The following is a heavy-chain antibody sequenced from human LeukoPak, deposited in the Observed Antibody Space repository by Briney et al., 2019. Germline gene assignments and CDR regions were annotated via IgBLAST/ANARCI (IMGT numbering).Heavy chain of an antibody. CDR1: GGSIAGHY. CDR2: TSYSRTT. J-gene: IGHJ3*02. V-gene: IGHV4-59*08. D-gene: IGHD6-19*01. Sequence: SETLSLTCAVSGGSIAGHYWNWIRQTPGMRLEWIGYTSYSRTTIYNSYFKGRATMSIDTSKNQLYLNLTSVTATDTAVYYCAKLGHSDGWYLGAFDIWGQGTTVIVSS. CDR3: AKLGHSDGWYLGAFDI.